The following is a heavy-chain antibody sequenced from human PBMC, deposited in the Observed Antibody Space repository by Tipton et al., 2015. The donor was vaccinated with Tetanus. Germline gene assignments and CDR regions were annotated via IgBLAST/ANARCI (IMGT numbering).Heavy chain of an antibody. D-gene: IGHD3-3*01. CDR3: ASSHYDFWSGYLNWFDP. J-gene: IGHJ5*02. V-gene: IGHV4-31*03. CDR2: IYYSGSA. Sequence: TLSLTCTVSGGSISSGGYYWSWIRQHPGKGLEWIGYIYYSGSAYYNPSLESRVTISVDTSKNQFSLKLSSVTAADTAVYYCASSHYDFWSGYLNWFDPWGQGTLVTVSS. CDR1: GGSISSGGYY.